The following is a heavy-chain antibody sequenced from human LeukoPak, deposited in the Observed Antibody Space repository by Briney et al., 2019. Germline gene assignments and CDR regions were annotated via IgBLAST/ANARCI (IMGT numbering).Heavy chain of an antibody. CDR1: GFTFSSYA. Sequence: GGSLRLSCGASGFTFSSYAMSWVRQAPGKGLEWVSAISGSGGSTYYADSVKGLFTISRDNSKNTLYLQMNSLRAEDTAVYYCAKLRKVFPDAFDIRGQGTMVTVSS. CDR2: ISGSGGST. CDR3: AKLRKVFPDAFDI. V-gene: IGHV3-23*01. D-gene: IGHD1-14*01. J-gene: IGHJ3*02.